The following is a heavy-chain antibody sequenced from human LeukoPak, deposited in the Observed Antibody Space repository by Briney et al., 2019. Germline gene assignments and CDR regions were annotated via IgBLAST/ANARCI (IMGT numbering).Heavy chain of an antibody. V-gene: IGHV4-38-2*02. CDR1: GYSISSGYY. CDR2: IYHSGST. Sequence: SETLSLTCTVSGYSISSGYYWGWIRQPPGKGLEWIGSIYHSGSTYYNPSLKGRVTISVDTSRNQFSLKLSSVTAADTAVYYCAFNPMTTVTSYYFDYWGQGALITVSS. D-gene: IGHD4-17*01. J-gene: IGHJ4*02. CDR3: AFNPMTTVTSYYFDY.